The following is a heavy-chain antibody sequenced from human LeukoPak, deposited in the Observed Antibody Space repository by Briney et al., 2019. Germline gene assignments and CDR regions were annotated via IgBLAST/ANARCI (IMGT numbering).Heavy chain of an antibody. Sequence: GGSLRLSCAASGFTFSSYAMSWVRQAPGKGLEWVSAIIGSGGSTYYADSVKGRFTISRDNSKNTLYLQMNSLRAEDTAVYYCAKDAVYCSSTSCLRNWFDPWGQGTLVTVSS. CDR3: AKDAVYCSSTSCLRNWFDP. CDR2: IIGSGGST. J-gene: IGHJ5*02. V-gene: IGHV3-23*01. D-gene: IGHD2-2*01. CDR1: GFTFSSYA.